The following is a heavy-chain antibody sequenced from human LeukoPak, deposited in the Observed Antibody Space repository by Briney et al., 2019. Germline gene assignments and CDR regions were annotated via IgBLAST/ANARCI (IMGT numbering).Heavy chain of an antibody. D-gene: IGHD4-17*01. CDR1: GGSISSGGYY. J-gene: IGHJ5*02. V-gene: IGHV4-31*03. Sequence: SETLSLTCTVSGGSISSGGYYWSWIRQHPGKGLEWIGYIYYSGSTYYNPSLKSRVTISVDTSKYQFSLKLSSVTAADTAVYYCARSPLEATYGDYEGSWFDPWGQGTLVTVSS. CDR3: ARSPLEATYGDYEGSWFDP. CDR2: IYYSGST.